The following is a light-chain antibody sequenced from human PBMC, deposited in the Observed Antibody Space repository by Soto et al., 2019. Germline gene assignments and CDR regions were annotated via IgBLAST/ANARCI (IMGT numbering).Light chain of an antibody. J-gene: IGKJ3*01. V-gene: IGKV1-33*01. Sequence: DIQMTQSPSSLSASVGDRVTITCQASQDISNYLNWYQQKPGKAPKLLIYDATNLETGVPSRFSGSRSGTDFTFTISRLQPEDFGTYYCQQYDNLFTFGPGTKVDI. CDR1: QDISNY. CDR3: QQYDNLFT. CDR2: DAT.